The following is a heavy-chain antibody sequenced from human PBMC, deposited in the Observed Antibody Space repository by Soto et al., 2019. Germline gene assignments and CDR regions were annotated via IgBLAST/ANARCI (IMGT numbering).Heavy chain of an antibody. CDR2: ISYDGSNK. CDR3: ARVITRYYYYGMDV. Sequence: GGSLRPSCAASGFTFSSYGMHWVRQAPGKGLEWVAVISYDGSNKYYADSVKGRFTISRDNSKNTLYLQMNSLRAEDTAVYYCARVITRYYYYGMDVWGQGTTVTSP. D-gene: IGHD3-22*01. V-gene: IGHV3-30*03. CDR1: GFTFSSYG. J-gene: IGHJ6*02.